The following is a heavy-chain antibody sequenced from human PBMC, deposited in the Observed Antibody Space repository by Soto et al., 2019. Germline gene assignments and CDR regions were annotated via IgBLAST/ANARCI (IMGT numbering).Heavy chain of an antibody. J-gene: IGHJ4*02. V-gene: IGHV1-46*01. Sequence: GASVKVSCKASGYTFTSYYMHWVRQAPGQGLEWMGIINPSGGSTSYAQKFQGRVTMTRDTSTSTVYMELSSLRSEDTAVYYCAREVVGYSGYDLIDYWGQGTLVTVSS. CDR1: GYTFTSYY. CDR2: INPSGGST. D-gene: IGHD5-12*01. CDR3: AREVVGYSGYDLIDY.